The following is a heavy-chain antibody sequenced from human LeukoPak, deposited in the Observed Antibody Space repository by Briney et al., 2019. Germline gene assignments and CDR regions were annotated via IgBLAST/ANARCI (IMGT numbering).Heavy chain of an antibody. J-gene: IGHJ4*02. CDR3: ARGGLYDSSGYWLDY. CDR1: GGTFSSYA. D-gene: IGHD3-22*01. CDR2: IIPIFGTA. V-gene: IGHV1-69*05. Sequence: ASVKVSCKASGGTFSSYAISWVRQAPGQGLEWMGGIIPIFGTANYAQKFQGRVTITTDESTSPAYMELSSLRSADKAVYYCARGGLYDSSGYWLDYWGQGTLVTVSS.